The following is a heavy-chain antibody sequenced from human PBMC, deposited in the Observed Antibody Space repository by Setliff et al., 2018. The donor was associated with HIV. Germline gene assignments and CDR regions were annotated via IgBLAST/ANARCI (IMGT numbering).Heavy chain of an antibody. J-gene: IGHJ3*02. D-gene: IGHD3-22*01. CDR1: GGSISGYY. CDR2: IYSSGST. V-gene: IGHV4-4*09. Sequence: PSETLSLTCTVSGGSISGYYWSWIRQSPGRGLEWIGYIYSSGSTNFNPSLKSRVTLSIDTSKNHFSLNLTSMTAADTAVYFCVRHGYYYDFIDIWGQGTVVTVSS. CDR3: VRHGYYYDFIDI.